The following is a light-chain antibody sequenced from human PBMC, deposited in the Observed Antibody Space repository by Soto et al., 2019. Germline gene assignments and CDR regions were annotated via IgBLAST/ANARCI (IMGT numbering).Light chain of an antibody. CDR2: EAS. Sequence: EFVLTQSPATLSLSPGERATLSCRASQSVSSYLAWYQQKPGQAPRLLIYEASNRATGIPARFSGSGSGADFTLTISSLEPEDFALYYCQQHINWPLTFGGGTKVEIK. V-gene: IGKV3-11*01. CDR3: QQHINWPLT. CDR1: QSVSSY. J-gene: IGKJ4*01.